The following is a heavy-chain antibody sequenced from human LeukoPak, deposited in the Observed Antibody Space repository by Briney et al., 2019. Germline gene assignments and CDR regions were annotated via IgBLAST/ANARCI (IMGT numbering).Heavy chain of an antibody. Sequence: ASVKVSCKASGYTFTGYYMHWVRQAPGQGLEWMGWISPNSGGTNYAQKFQGRVTMTRDTSISTAYMELSRLRSDDTAVYYCARGSSWYSGYFDYWGQGTLVTVSS. D-gene: IGHD6-13*01. CDR3: ARGSSWYSGYFDY. CDR2: ISPNSGGT. J-gene: IGHJ4*02. CDR1: GYTFTGYY. V-gene: IGHV1-2*02.